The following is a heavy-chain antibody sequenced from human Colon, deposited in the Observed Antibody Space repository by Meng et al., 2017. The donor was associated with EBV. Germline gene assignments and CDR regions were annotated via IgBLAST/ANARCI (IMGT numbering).Heavy chain of an antibody. CDR3: ARGKQDAWELLAY. D-gene: IGHD1-26*01. J-gene: IGHJ4*02. V-gene: IGHV4-4*02. CDR1: GVSISSNIR. Sequence: GRLQAAGPGLVQPSGTLSLTWGASGVSISSNIRWTWVRQPPGKGLEWIGDIDDSGSTNYNPSLNSRISISLDKSKNHFSLKVNSVTAADTAVYYCARGKQDAWELLAYWGQGALVTVSS. CDR2: IDDSGST.